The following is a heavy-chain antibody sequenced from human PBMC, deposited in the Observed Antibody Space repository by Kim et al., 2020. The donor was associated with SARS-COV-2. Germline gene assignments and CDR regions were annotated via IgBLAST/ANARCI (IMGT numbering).Heavy chain of an antibody. CDR1: GFTFSSYG. CDR2: ISYDGSNK. V-gene: IGHV3-30*18. CDR3: AKVDYIAVAGTANYYYYYGMDV. D-gene: IGHD6-19*01. J-gene: IGHJ6*02. Sequence: GGSLRLSCAASGFTFSSYGMHWVRQAPGKGLEWVAVISYDGSNKYYADSVKGRFTISRDNSKNTLYLQMNSLRAEDTAVYYCAKVDYIAVAGTANYYYYYGMDVWGQGTTVTVSS.